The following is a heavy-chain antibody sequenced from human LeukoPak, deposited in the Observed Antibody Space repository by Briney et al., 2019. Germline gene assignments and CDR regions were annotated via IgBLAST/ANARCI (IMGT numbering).Heavy chain of an antibody. Sequence: GGSLRLSCAASGFTFSSYEMNWVRQAPGKGLEWVSYISGGGTTIYFADSVKGRFTISRDNAKNSLYLQMNSLRVEDTAVYYCAKGRNYDSSGYYYVNWGQGTLVTVSS. CDR1: GFTFSSYE. CDR2: ISGGGTTI. V-gene: IGHV3-48*03. CDR3: AKGRNYDSSGYYYVN. D-gene: IGHD3-22*01. J-gene: IGHJ4*02.